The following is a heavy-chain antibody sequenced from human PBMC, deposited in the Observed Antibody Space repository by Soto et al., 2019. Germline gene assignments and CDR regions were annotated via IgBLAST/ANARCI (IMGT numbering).Heavy chain of an antibody. CDR2: ISGSGDST. CDR1: GFTFSSYA. CDR3: AKGVPGIAVAGTGYFQH. V-gene: IGHV3-23*01. Sequence: GGSLRLSCAASGFTFSSYAMSWVRQAPGKGLEWVSGISGSGDSTHYADSVKGRLTISRDNSKNTLYLQMNSLRAEDTAVYYCAKGVPGIAVAGTGYFQHWGQGTLVTVSS. J-gene: IGHJ1*01. D-gene: IGHD6-19*01.